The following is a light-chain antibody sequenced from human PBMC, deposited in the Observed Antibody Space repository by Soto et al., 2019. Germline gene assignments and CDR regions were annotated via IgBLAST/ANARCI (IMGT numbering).Light chain of an antibody. CDR1: SSDVGGYNY. V-gene: IGLV2-11*01. CDR3: CSYAGSSWPYV. Sequence: QSALTQPRSVSGSPGQSVTISCTGTSSDVGGYNYVSWYQQHPGKAPKLMIYDVSKRPSGVPDRFSGSKSGNTASLTISGLQAEDEADYYCCSYAGSSWPYVFGTGTQLTVL. J-gene: IGLJ1*01. CDR2: DVS.